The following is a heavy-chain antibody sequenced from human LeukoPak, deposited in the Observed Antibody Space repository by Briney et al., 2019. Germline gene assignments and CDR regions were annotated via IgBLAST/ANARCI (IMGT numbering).Heavy chain of an antibody. CDR2: MNPNSGNT. Sequence: ASVKVSCKASGYTFTSYDINWVRQAPGQGLEWMGWMNPNSGNTGYAQKFQGRVTMTRNTSISTAYMELSSLRSEDTAVYYCASQAAAGTGGLDYWGQGTLVTVSS. CDR3: ASQAAAGTGGLDY. J-gene: IGHJ4*02. CDR1: GYTFTSYD. D-gene: IGHD6-13*01. V-gene: IGHV1-8*01.